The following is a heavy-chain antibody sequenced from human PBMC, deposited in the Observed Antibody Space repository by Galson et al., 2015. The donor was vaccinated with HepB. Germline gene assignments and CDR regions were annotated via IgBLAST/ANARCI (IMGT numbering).Heavy chain of an antibody. J-gene: IGHJ4*02. D-gene: IGHD2-15*01. CDR3: AREWRLEAPGCPPGK. Sequence: YMRFPSGASGFTFSTYAMHWGRQAPGKGLEWVAAISYHGSDKFCADSVKGRFSISRDTSKNTLYLQMNGLRAADTAVYYCAREWRLEAPGCPPGKWGQGDLVTVSS. CDR1: GFTFSTYA. V-gene: IGHV3-30-3*01. CDR2: ISYHGSDK.